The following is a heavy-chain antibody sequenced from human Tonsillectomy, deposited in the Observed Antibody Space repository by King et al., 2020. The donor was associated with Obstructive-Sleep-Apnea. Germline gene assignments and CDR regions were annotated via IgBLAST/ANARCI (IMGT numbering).Heavy chain of an antibody. J-gene: IGHJ4*02. CDR3: ARDRRYSYVHFDY. CDR1: GGSISSGGYY. CDR2: IYYSGST. Sequence: VQLQESGPGLVKPSQTLSLTCTVSGGSISSGGYYWSWIRQHPGKGLEWIGYIYYSGSTYYNPSLKIRFTISVDTPKNQFSLKLSSVTAADTAVYYCARDRRYSYVHFDYWGQGTLVTVSS. V-gene: IGHV4-31*03. D-gene: IGHD5-18*01.